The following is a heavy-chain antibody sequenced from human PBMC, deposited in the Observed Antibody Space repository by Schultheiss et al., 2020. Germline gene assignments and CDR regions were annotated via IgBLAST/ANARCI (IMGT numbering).Heavy chain of an antibody. J-gene: IGHJ6*03. CDR1: GFTFSSYG. Sequence: GGSLRLSCTGSGFTFSSYGMHWVRQAPGKGLEWVAVIWYDGSNKYYADSVKGRFTISRDNSKNTLYLQMDSLRAEDTAVYYCATRGEYCSSTSCYWSGYYYMDVWGKGTTVTVSS. CDR3: ATRGEYCSSTSCYWSGYYYMDV. V-gene: IGHV3-33*08. CDR2: IWYDGSNK. D-gene: IGHD2-2*01.